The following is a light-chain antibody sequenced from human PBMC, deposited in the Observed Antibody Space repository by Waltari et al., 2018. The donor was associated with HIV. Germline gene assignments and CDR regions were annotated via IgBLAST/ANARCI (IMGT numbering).Light chain of an antibody. V-gene: IGLV1-47*01. CDR2: RNN. CDR1: SSNIGSNY. CDR3: AAWDGSLSGFWV. Sequence: QSVLTQPPSASGTPGQRVTISCSGSSSNIGSNYVYWYQQLPGTAPKLLIYRNNQRPSGVPDRFSGSKSATSASLAISGLRSKDEADYYCAAWDGSLSGFWVFGGGTKLAVL. J-gene: IGLJ3*02.